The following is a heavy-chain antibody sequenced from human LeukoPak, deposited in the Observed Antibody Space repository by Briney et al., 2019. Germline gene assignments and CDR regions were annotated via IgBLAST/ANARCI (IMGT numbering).Heavy chain of an antibody. Sequence: ASVKVSCKASGYTFTDHHMHWMRQAPGQGLEWMGWINPNSGGTNYAQKFQGRVTMTRDTPISTAYMELSRLRSDDTAVYYCARDKILEWLPLYYFDYWGQGTLVTVSS. V-gene: IGHV1-2*02. D-gene: IGHD3-3*01. CDR2: INPNSGGT. CDR1: GYTFTDHH. CDR3: ARDKILEWLPLYYFDY. J-gene: IGHJ4*02.